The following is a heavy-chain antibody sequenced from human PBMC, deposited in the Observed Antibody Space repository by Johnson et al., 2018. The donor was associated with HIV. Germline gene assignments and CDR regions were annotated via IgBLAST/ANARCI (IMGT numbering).Heavy chain of an antibody. Sequence: MQLVESGGGLVQPGGSLRLSCAASGFTFSSYAMSWVRQAPGKGLEWVSAISGSGGSTYYADSVKGRFTISRDNAKNSLYLQMNSLRAEDTAVHYCARDSGLLLWSQGGFSAFDIWGQGTMVTVSS. V-gene: IGHV3-23*04. J-gene: IGHJ3*02. CDR3: ARDSGLLLWSQGGFSAFDI. CDR2: ISGSGGST. D-gene: IGHD3-10*01. CDR1: GFTFSSYA.